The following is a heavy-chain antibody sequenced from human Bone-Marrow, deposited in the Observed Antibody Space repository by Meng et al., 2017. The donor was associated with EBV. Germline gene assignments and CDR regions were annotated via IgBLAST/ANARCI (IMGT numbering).Heavy chain of an antibody. Sequence: QVQLQESGPGQVKPSEXLSLTCTVSGDSISSFYYWGWIRQPPGRGLEWIGSVHYTGSTYYSPSLKSRVTVSVDTSKNQFSLRLTSVTAADTAVYYCARPFPSWQSPRLDPFGAWGQGTLVTVSS. J-gene: IGHJ5*02. D-gene: IGHD6-19*01. CDR1: GDSISSFYY. V-gene: IGHV4-39*01. CDR3: ARPFPSWQSPRLDPFGA. CDR2: VHYTGST.